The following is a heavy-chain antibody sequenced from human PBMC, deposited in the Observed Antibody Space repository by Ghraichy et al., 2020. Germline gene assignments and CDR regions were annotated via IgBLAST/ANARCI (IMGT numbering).Heavy chain of an antibody. Sequence: GESLNISCAASGFTFSSYWMSWVRQAPGKGLEWVANIKQDGSEKYYVDSVKGRFTISRDNAKNSLYLQMNSLRAEDTAVYYCAAGGAIDYSIDYWGQGTLVTVSS. CDR1: GFTFSSYW. D-gene: IGHD2-21*01. CDR3: AAGGAIDYSIDY. J-gene: IGHJ4*02. CDR2: IKQDGSEK. V-gene: IGHV3-7*03.